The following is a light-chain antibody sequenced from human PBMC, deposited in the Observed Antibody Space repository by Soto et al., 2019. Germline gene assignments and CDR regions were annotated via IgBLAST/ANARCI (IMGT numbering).Light chain of an antibody. J-gene: IGKJ3*01. Sequence: AIQLTQSPSSLSASVGDRVTITCRVSQDISRALVWYQQKPGRAPRLLIYDASTLESEVPSRFSGSGSGTDFILTLSSLQPEDFATYYCQQSYSCPCTFGPGTKVDLK. CDR2: DAS. V-gene: IGKV1-13*02. CDR1: QDISRA. CDR3: QQSYSCPCT.